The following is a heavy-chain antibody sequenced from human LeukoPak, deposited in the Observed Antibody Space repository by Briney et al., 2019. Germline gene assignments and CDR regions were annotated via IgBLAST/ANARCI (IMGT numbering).Heavy chain of an antibody. J-gene: IGHJ4*02. V-gene: IGHV4-34*01. D-gene: IGHD1-26*01. CDR2: INHSGST. CDR1: GGSFSGYY. Sequence: SETLSLTCAVYGGSFSGYYWSWIRQPPGKGLEWIGEINHSGSTNYNPSLKSRVTISVDTSKNQFSLKLSSVTAADTAVYYCARKWWELLHPHFDYWGQGTLVTVSS. CDR3: ARKWWELLHPHFDY.